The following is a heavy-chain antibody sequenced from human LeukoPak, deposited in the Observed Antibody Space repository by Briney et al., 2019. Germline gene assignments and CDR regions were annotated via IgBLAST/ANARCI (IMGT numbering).Heavy chain of an antibody. CDR3: AKSSSSAAFDI. D-gene: IGHD6-6*01. CDR2: ISGNGGST. CDR1: GFTFTKSA. Sequence: GGSLRLSCEASGFTFTKSAMHWVRLPPGKGLQWVAAISGNGGSTFYADSVRGRFTISRDNSKNTLYLRMNSLRAEDTAVYYCAKSSSSAAFDIWGQGTMVTVSS. J-gene: IGHJ3*02. V-gene: IGHV3-23*01.